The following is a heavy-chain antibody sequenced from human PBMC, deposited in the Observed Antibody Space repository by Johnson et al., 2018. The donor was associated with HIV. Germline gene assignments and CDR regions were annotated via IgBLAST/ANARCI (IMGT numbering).Heavy chain of an antibody. D-gene: IGHD3-22*01. CDR1: GFTFSSYW. J-gene: IGHJ3*02. Sequence: VQLVESGGGVVQPGRSLRLSCAASGFTFSSYWMSWVRQAPGKGLEWVANINQDGSEKYYVDSVKGRFTISRDNAKNTVYLQMNSLRAEDTAVYYCARECQFYYDSSGCTYDAFDIWGQGTMVTVSS. V-gene: IGHV3-7*01. CDR2: INQDGSEK. CDR3: ARECQFYYDSSGCTYDAFDI.